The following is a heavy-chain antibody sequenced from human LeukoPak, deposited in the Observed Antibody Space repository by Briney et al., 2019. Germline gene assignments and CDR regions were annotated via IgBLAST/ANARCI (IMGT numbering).Heavy chain of an antibody. J-gene: IGHJ3*02. D-gene: IGHD6-19*01. CDR3: AKDTLRSGWDDAFDI. V-gene: IGHV3-48*01. CDR1: GFTFSSYS. Sequence: PGGSLRLSCAASGFTFSSYSMNWVRQAPGKGLEWVSYISSSSSTIYYADSVKGRFTISRDNSKNTLYLQMNSLRAEDTAVYYCAKDTLRSGWDDAFDIWGQGTMVTVSS. CDR2: ISSSSSTI.